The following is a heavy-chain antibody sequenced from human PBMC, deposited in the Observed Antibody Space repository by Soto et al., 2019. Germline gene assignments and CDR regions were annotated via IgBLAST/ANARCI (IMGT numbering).Heavy chain of an antibody. Sequence: QVQLVESGGGVVQPGRSLRLSCAASGFTFSHFAMHWVRQAPGKGLEWVAVISYDGSKIYYSDSVKGRFTISRANFKNTLYLQMNSLRAEDTALYYCARGDYGEYYFDYWGQGTLVTVSS. CDR3: ARGDYGEYYFDY. CDR1: GFTFSHFA. V-gene: IGHV3-30-3*01. D-gene: IGHD4-17*01. J-gene: IGHJ4*02. CDR2: ISYDGSKI.